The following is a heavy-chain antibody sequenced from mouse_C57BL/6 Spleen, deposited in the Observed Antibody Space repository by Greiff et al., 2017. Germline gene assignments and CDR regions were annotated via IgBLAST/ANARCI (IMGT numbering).Heavy chain of an antibody. V-gene: IGHV1-50*01. Sequence: VQLQQPGAELVKPGASVKLSCKASGYTFTSYWMQWVKQRPGQGLEWIGEIDPSDSYTNYNQKFKGKATLTVDTSSSTAYMQLSILTSEDSAVYYCARRGMDAWFAYWGQGTLVTVSA. CDR2: IDPSDSYT. CDR1: GYTFTSYW. J-gene: IGHJ3*01. CDR3: ARRGMDAWFAY. D-gene: IGHD2-3*01.